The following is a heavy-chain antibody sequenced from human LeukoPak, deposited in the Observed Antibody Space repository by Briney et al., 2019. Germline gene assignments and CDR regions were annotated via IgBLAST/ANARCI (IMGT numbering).Heavy chain of an antibody. D-gene: IGHD7-27*01. V-gene: IGHV1-2*02. CDR1: GYTFTDYY. J-gene: IGHJ4*02. Sequence: GASVKVSCKASGYTFTDYYMHWVRQAPGQGLEWMGCVNPNNGGTNYAQKFQGRVTMTRDTYISTAYMELSRLRSDDTSVYYCARSPNWGTDYWGQGTLVTVSS. CDR2: VNPNNGGT. CDR3: ARSPNWGTDY.